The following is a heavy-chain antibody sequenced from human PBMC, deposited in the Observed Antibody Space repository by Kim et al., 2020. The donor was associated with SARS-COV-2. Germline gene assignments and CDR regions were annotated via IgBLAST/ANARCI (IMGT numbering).Heavy chain of an antibody. CDR1: GFTFSSYG. J-gene: IGHJ4*02. Sequence: GGSLRLSCAASGFTFSSYGMHWVRQAPGKGLEWVAVIRYDGSNKYYADSVKGRFTISRDNSKNTLYLQMNSLRAEDTAVYYCAKERNTWIAAGGNFDYWGQGTLFTVSS. CDR2: IRYDGSNK. CDR3: AKERNTWIAAGGNFDY. V-gene: IGHV3-33*06. D-gene: IGHD6-13*01.